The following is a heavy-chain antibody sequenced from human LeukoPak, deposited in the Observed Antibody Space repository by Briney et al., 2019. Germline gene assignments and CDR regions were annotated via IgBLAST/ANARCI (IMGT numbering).Heavy chain of an antibody. V-gene: IGHV1-2*02. Sequence: ASVKVSCKASGGTFSSYAISWVRQAPGQGLEWMGWINPNSGGTNYAQKFQGRVTMTRDTSISTAYMELSRLRSDDTAVYYCARSYSGSSLVDYWGQGTLVTVSS. D-gene: IGHD1-26*01. CDR1: GGTFSSYA. CDR3: ARSYSGSSLVDY. J-gene: IGHJ4*02. CDR2: INPNSGGT.